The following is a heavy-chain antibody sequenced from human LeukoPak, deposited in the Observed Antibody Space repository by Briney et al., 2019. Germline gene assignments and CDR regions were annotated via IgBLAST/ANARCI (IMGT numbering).Heavy chain of an antibody. V-gene: IGHV3-74*01. Sequence: PGGSLRLSCAASGFTFSRYWMHWVRQAPGGGLVWVSRSNTDGRTTSYADSVKGRFTISRDNAKNMLYLQMNSLRAEDTAVYYCARIEDRGAAFDSWGQGTLVTVSS. D-gene: IGHD3-22*01. CDR2: SNTDGRTT. J-gene: IGHJ4*02. CDR1: GFTFSRYW. CDR3: ARIEDRGAAFDS.